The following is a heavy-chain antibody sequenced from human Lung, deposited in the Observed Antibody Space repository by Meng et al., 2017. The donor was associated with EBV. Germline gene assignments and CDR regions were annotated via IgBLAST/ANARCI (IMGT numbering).Heavy chain of an antibody. J-gene: IGHJ4*02. D-gene: IGHD2-2*01. CDR3: ARETLGYCSSTSCYIGPPDY. Sequence: QVKLVQFGSELRKPGLSVKVSCKASGYTFTSYAMNWVRQAPGQGLEWMGWINTNTGNPTYAQGFTGRFVFSLDTSVSTAYLQISSLKAEDTAVYYCARETLGYCSSTSCYIGPPDYWGQGTLVTVSS. CDR2: INTNTGNP. CDR1: GYTFTSYA. V-gene: IGHV7-4-1*02.